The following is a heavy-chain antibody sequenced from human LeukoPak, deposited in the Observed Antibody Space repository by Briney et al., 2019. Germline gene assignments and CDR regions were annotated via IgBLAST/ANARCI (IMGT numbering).Heavy chain of an antibody. CDR2: ISYDGSDK. Sequence: GGSLSLSGAAAGFTFSNYCMHWVRQAPGKGLEWVAVISYDGSDKYYTDSVKGRFTISRDNSKNTLYLQMNSLSGEDTAVYYCAKDRGSSWYYFDDWGQGTLVTVSS. J-gene: IGHJ4*02. CDR1: GFTFSNYC. D-gene: IGHD6-13*01. V-gene: IGHV3-30*18. CDR3: AKDRGSSWYYFDD.